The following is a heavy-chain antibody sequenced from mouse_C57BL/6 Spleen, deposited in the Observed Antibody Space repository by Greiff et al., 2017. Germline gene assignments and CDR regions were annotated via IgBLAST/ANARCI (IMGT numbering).Heavy chain of an antibody. J-gene: IGHJ2*01. CDR1: GYTFTSYW. D-gene: IGHD1-1*01. CDR3: ARPLYYGSSYHFDY. Sequence: QVQLQQPGAELVRPGSSVKLSCKASGYTFTSYWMDWVKQRPGQGLEWIGNIYPSDSETHYNQKFKDKATLTVDKSSSTAYMQLSSLTSEDSAVYYCARPLYYGSSYHFDYWGQGTTLTVSS. V-gene: IGHV1-61*01. CDR2: IYPSDSET.